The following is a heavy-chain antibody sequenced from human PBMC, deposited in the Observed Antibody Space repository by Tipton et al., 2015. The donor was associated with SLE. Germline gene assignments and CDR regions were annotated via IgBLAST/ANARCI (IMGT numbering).Heavy chain of an antibody. CDR3: ARGNPSLFDY. J-gene: IGHJ4*02. D-gene: IGHD1-14*01. V-gene: IGHV4-61*10. Sequence: TLSLTCTVSGGSIISGSNYWNWIRQSAGKGLEWIGHIYFIGSTNYNPSLKSRATISLDTSKNQFSLKLSSVTAADTAVYYCARGNPSLFDYWGQGTLVTVSS. CDR2: IYFIGST. CDR1: GGSIISGSNY.